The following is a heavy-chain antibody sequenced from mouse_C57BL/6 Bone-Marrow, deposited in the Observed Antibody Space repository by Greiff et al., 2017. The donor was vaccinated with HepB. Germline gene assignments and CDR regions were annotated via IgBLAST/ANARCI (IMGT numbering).Heavy chain of an antibody. V-gene: IGHV3-6*01. CDR2: ISYDGSN. J-gene: IGHJ2*01. CDR1: GYSITSGYY. CDR3: ARDGGRDYFDY. Sequence: EVQRVESGPGLVKPSQSLSLTCSVTGYSITSGYYWNWIRQFPGNKLEWMGYISYDGSNNYNPSLKNRISITRDTSKNQFFLKLNSVTTEDTATYYCARDGGRDYFDYWGQGTTLTVSS.